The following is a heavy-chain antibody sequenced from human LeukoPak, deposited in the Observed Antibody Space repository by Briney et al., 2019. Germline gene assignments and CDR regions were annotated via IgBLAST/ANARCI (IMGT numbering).Heavy chain of an antibody. CDR3: ARAPTETYYYDSSGYYGTHFDI. V-gene: IGHV1-18*01. D-gene: IGHD3-22*01. J-gene: IGHJ3*02. Sequence: ASVKVSCKASGYTFTSYGISWVRQAPGQGLEWMGWISAYNGNTNYAQKLQGRVTMTTDTSTSTAYMELRSLRSDDTAVYYCARAPTETYYYDSSGYYGTHFDIWGQGTMVTVSS. CDR2: ISAYNGNT. CDR1: GYTFTSYG.